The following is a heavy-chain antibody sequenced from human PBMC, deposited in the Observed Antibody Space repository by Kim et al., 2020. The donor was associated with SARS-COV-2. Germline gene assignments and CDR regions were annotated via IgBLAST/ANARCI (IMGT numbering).Heavy chain of an antibody. CDR1: GFTVSTSY. V-gene: IGHV3-53*01. CDR3: TRSECSGGRTCSHDY. Sequence: GGSLRLSCAASGFTVSTSYMSWVRQAPGKGPECVSVIFSDSDTYYADSVKGRFTISRDNSKNTLYLQMNSLRAEDTAVYYCTRSECSGGRTCSHDYWGQGNRVTVSS. CDR2: IFSDSDT. D-gene: IGHD2-15*01. J-gene: IGHJ4*02.